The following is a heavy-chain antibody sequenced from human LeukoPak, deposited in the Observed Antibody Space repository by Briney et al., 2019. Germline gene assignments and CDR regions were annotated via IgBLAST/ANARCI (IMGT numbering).Heavy chain of an antibody. CDR2: ISGGGGTT. V-gene: IGHV3-23*01. D-gene: IGHD3-22*01. CDR1: GFTFSNYA. CDR3: AKEYDSSGYYQTDY. Sequence: GGSLRLSCAASGFTFSNYAMHWVRQAPGKGLEWVSAISGGGGTTYYGDSVKGRFTVSRDNSKNTLYLQMNSLRAEDTAVYYCAKEYDSSGYYQTDYWGQGTLVTVSS. J-gene: IGHJ4*02.